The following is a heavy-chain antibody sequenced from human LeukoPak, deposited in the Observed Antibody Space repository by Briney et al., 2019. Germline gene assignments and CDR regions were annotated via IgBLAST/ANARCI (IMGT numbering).Heavy chain of an antibody. D-gene: IGHD3-10*01. CDR2: VFYTGSS. CDR3: ARGRAQTVWFGELSTGDAFDI. Sequence: SETLSLTCTVSGGSINSYYWSWIRQPPGKGLEWIGHVFYTGSSNYNPSLKSRVTISLDRSKNQFSLKLSSVTAADTAVYYCARGRAQTVWFGELSTGDAFDIWGQGTMVTVSS. V-gene: IGHV4-59*01. J-gene: IGHJ3*02. CDR1: GGSINSYY.